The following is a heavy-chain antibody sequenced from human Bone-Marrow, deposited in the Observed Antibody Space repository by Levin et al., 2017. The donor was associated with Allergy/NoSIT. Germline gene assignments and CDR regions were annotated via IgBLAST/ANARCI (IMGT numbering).Heavy chain of an antibody. CDR1: GFSFRTYT. CDR2: ISSSSSTI. CDR3: ATSGGVYWYYLDY. J-gene: IGHJ4*02. Sequence: GESLKISCAASGFSFRTYTMNWVRQAPGKGLEWISYISSSSSTIFYADSVKGRFTISRDNAKNSLYLQMNSLRDEDTAVYYCATSGGVYWYYLDYWGQGTLVTVSS. D-gene: IGHD4-23*01. V-gene: IGHV3-48*02.